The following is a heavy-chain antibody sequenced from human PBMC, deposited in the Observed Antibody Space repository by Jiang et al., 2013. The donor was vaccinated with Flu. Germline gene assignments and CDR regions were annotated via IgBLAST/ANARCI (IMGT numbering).Heavy chain of an antibody. J-gene: IGHJ4*02. V-gene: IGHV1-18*01. Sequence: GAEVKKPGASVKVSCKASGYTFGAYGITWVRQAPGQGLEWMGWISAYNGDRKFAQKVQGRVTLTTDTSTSTAYMELRSLTSDDTAVYYLCKDVNLAVADSRPENWGQGTPVTVSS. CDR2: ISAYNGDR. CDR1: GYTFGAYG. D-gene: IGHD6-19*01. CDR3: CKDVNLAVADSRPEN.